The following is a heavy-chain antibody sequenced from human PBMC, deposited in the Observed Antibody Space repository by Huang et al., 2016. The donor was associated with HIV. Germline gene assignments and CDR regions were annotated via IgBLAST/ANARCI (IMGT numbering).Heavy chain of an antibody. CDR1: GYTLTELS. J-gene: IGHJ3*02. Sequence: QVQLVQSGAEVKKPGASVKVSCKVSGYTLTELSIHWVRKAPGKGLEWMGGFAPEHGETIYAQNFQGRVTMTEDTSTGTAYMELHSLRPEDTAVYYCAAGYDTYYDIWGQGTMVIASS. CDR3: AAGYDTYYDI. D-gene: IGHD2-21*01. V-gene: IGHV1-24*01. CDR2: FAPEHGET.